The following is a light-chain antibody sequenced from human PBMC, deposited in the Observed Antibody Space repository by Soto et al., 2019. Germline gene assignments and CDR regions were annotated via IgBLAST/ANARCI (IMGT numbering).Light chain of an antibody. J-gene: IGKJ4*01. Sequence: DIQMTQSPSSLSASVGDRVTITCRASQGISYWLAWYQQKPEQAPKSLIYKASTLQSGVTSRFSGSGSGTDCTLTISSLQPEDFATYYCQQDLSYPITFGGRTKGDI. V-gene: IGKV1D-16*01. CDR1: QGISYW. CDR2: KAS. CDR3: QQDLSYPIT.